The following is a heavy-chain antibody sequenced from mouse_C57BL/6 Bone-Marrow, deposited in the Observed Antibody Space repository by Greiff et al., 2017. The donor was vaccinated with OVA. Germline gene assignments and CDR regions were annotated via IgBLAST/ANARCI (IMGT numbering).Heavy chain of an antibody. CDR3: TRGGGYDGVFDY. CDR1: GYTFTDYE. CDR2: IDPETCGT. V-gene: IGHV1-23*01. J-gene: IGHJ2*01. Sequence: QVQLQQSGAELVRPGASVKLSCKASGYTFTDYEMHCVKQTPVHGLEWIGAIDPETCGTAYNQKFKGKATLTSDKSSSTAYMVHRSLISEDSAVDYCTRGGGYDGVFDYWGQGTTLTVSS. D-gene: IGHD2-2*01.